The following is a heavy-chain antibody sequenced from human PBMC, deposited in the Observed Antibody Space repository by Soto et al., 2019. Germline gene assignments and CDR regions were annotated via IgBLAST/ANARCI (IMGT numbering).Heavy chain of an antibody. CDR2: ISGSGSTI. V-gene: IGHV3-11*01. CDR3: ARGSGSWSAFDI. D-gene: IGHD3-10*01. CDR1: GFTFSDYY. J-gene: IGHJ3*02. Sequence: PGGSLRLSCAASGFTFSDYYMSWIRQAPWKGLEWLSYISGSGSTIYYADSVKGRFTISRDNAKNSVYLQMNNLRVEDTALYYCARGSGSWSAFDIWGQGTMVTVSS.